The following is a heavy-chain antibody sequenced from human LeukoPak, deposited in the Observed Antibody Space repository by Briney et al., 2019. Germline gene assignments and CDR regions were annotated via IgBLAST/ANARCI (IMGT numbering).Heavy chain of an antibody. J-gene: IGHJ3*01. D-gene: IGHD3-3*01. CDR1: GYSFTGYY. Sequence: ASVKVSCKASGYSFTGYYIHWVRQAPGQGLEWMGWINPKSGGTDSAEKFGGRVTMSRDTSARTSYLEVRRLKSDDTAVYYCTRETGANYDPGAFDVWGQGTMVTVSS. CDR3: TRETGANYDPGAFDV. CDR2: INPKSGGT. V-gene: IGHV1-2*02.